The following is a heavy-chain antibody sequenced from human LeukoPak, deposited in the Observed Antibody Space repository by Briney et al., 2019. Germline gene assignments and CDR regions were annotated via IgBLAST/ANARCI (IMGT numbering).Heavy chain of an antibody. D-gene: IGHD3-3*01. Sequence: GGSLRLSCAASEFTFSNYWMHWVRQAPGKGLVWVSRINSDGSSTSYADSVKGRFTISRDNAKNTLYLRMNSLRVEDTAVYYCARGFTIFAVVNDGFDIWGQGTTVTVSS. CDR1: EFTFSNYW. V-gene: IGHV3-74*01. CDR3: ARGFTIFAVVNDGFDI. J-gene: IGHJ3*02. CDR2: INSDGSST.